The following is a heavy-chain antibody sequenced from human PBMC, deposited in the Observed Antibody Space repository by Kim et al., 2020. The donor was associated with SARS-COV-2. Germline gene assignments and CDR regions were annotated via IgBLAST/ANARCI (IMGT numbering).Heavy chain of an antibody. Sequence: ASVKVSCKASGYTFTSYAMHWVRQAPGQRLEWMGWINAGNGNTKYSQKFQGRVTITRDTSASTAYMELSSLRSEDTAVYYCARGTVDTAMVYYYYYGMDVWGQGTTVTVSS. D-gene: IGHD5-18*01. CDR3: ARGTVDTAMVYYYYYGMDV. CDR1: GYTFTSYA. V-gene: IGHV1-3*01. CDR2: INAGNGNT. J-gene: IGHJ6*02.